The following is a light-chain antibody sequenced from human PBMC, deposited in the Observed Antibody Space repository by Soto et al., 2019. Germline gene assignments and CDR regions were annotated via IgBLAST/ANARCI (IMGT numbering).Light chain of an antibody. V-gene: IGLV2-8*01. CDR1: GSDVGGYNY. Sequence: QSALTQPPSASGSPGQSVTISCTGTGSDVGGYNYVSWYQQHPGKAPKLMIYEVTKRPSGVPDRFSGSKSGNTASLTVSGLPAEDEPDYYCSSYAGSNKVFGTGTKVTVL. CDR3: SSYAGSNKV. CDR2: EVT. J-gene: IGLJ1*01.